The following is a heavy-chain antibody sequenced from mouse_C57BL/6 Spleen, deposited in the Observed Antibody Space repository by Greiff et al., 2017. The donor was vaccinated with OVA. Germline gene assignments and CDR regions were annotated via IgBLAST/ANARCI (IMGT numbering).Heavy chain of an antibody. CDR1: GYSITSDY. CDR2: ISYSGST. V-gene: IGHV3-8*01. Sequence: EVQLQQSGPGLAKPSQTLSLTCSVTGYSITSDYWNWIRKFPGNKLEYMGHISYSGSTYYNPSLKSRISITRDTSKNQYYLQLNSVTTEDTASYYCARLITTVVRDWYFDVWGTGTTVTVSS. D-gene: IGHD1-1*01. CDR3: ARLITTVVRDWYFDV. J-gene: IGHJ1*03.